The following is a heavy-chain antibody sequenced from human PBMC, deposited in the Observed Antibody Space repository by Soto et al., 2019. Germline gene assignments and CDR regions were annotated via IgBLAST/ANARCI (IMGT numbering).Heavy chain of an antibody. J-gene: IGHJ4*02. Sequence: SVKVSCKASGGTFSSYAISWVRQAPGQGLEWMGGIIPIFGTTKHAQKFQGRVTSTADESTSTVYMELSRLTSEDTALYYCARNNYYDSSGYYYFDYWGQGTPVTVYS. CDR3: ARNNYYDSSGYYYFDY. CDR2: IIPIFGTT. D-gene: IGHD3-22*01. V-gene: IGHV1-69*13. CDR1: GGTFSSYA.